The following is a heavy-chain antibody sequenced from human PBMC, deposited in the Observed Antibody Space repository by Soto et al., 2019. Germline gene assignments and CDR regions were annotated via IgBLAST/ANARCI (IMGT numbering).Heavy chain of an antibody. CDR2: VSGSGGST. CDR3: AKGGNVLTGTTHYDY. CDR1: GFTFSSYA. D-gene: IGHD1-20*01. V-gene: IGHV3-23*01. Sequence: EVQLLESGGGLVQPGGSLRLCCAASGFTFSSYAMSWVRQAPGKGLEWVSAVSGSGGSTDYADSVKGRFTISRDNSKNTLYLQMNSLRAEDTAVYYCAKGGNVLTGTTHYDYWGQGTLVTVSS. J-gene: IGHJ4*02.